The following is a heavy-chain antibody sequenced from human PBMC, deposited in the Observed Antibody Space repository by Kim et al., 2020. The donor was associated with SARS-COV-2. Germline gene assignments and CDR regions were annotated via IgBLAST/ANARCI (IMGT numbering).Heavy chain of an antibody. V-gene: IGHV4-34*01. CDR2: ISHGSST. CDR3: ARGRKPRLSSSAWFREHW. Sequence: SETLSLTCGVSSGSLNDFYWAWIRQLPGKGLEWVGEISHGSSTDYNPSLKSRLVLSLDKSKNQFSLKLSSVTAADTGVYYCARGRKPRLSSSAWFREHW. J-gene: IGHJ2*01. CDR1: SGSLNDFY. D-gene: IGHD6-19*01.